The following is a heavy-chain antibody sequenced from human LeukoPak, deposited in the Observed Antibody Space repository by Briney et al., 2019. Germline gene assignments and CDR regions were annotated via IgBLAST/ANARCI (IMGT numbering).Heavy chain of an antibody. V-gene: IGHV3-21*01. CDR1: GFTFSDYS. J-gene: IGHJ6*02. Sequence: PGGSLRLSCAASGFTFSDYSINWVRQAPGKGLEWVSSISSTSSYIYYADSVKGRFTISRDNAKNSLYLQMNSLRAEDTAVYYCARHSEARDYYYYGMDVWGQGTTVTVSS. CDR3: ARHSEARDYYYYGMDV. CDR2: ISSTSSYI.